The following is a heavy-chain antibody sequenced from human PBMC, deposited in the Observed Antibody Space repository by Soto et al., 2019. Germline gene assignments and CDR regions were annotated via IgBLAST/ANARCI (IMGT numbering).Heavy chain of an antibody. D-gene: IGHD2-15*01. J-gene: IGHJ6*02. Sequence: EASVKVSCKASGYTFTSYAMHWVRQAPGQRLEWMGWINAGNGNTKYSQKFQGRVTITRDTSASTAYMELSSLRSEDTAVYYCARGNLGYCSGGSCYSYYYGMDVWGQGTTVTVSS. CDR1: GYTFTSYA. V-gene: IGHV1-3*01. CDR2: INAGNGNT. CDR3: ARGNLGYCSGGSCYSYYYGMDV.